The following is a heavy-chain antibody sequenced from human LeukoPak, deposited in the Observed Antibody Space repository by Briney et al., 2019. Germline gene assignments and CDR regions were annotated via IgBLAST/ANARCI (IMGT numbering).Heavy chain of an antibody. Sequence: SQTLSLTCTVSGGSISSGGYYWSWIRQYPGKGLEWIGYIYYSGSTYYNPSLKSRVTISVDTSKNQFSLKLSSVTAADTAVYYCARGGYYFYYGMDVWGKVTTVTVSS. CDR3: ARGGYYFYYGMDV. J-gene: IGHJ6*04. CDR1: GGSISSGGYY. CDR2: IYYSGST. V-gene: IGHV4-31*03.